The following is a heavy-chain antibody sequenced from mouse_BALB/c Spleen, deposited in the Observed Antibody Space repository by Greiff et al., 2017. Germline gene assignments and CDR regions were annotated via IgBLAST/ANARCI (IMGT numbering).Heavy chain of an antibody. CDR2: ISSGSSTI. CDR3: ARGDYDFFAY. D-gene: IGHD2-4*01. V-gene: IGHV5-17*02. CDR1: GFTFSSFG. Sequence: EVKLVESGGGLVQPGGSRKLSCAASGFTFSSFGMHWVRQAPEKGLEWVAYISSGSSTIYYADTVKGRFTISRDNPKNTLFLQMTSLRSEDTAMYYCARGDYDFFAYWGQGTTLTVSS. J-gene: IGHJ2*01.